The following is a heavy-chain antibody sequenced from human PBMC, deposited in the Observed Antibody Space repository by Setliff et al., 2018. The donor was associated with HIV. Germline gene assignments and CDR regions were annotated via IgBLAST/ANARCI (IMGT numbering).Heavy chain of an antibody. CDR2: IYHSGST. J-gene: IGHJ4*02. CDR1: GYSISSGYH. D-gene: IGHD4-17*01. Sequence: SETLSLTCTVSGYSISSGYHWGWIRQPPGKGLEWIGSIYHSGSTYYNPSLKSRVTISVDTSKNQFSLKLSSVTAADTAMYYCVRDDYGYNGKGFDYWGPGTLVTVSS. V-gene: IGHV4-38-2*02. CDR3: VRDDYGYNGKGFDY.